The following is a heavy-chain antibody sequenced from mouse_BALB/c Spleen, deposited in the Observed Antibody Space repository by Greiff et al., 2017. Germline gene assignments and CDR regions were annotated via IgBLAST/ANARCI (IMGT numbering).Heavy chain of an antibody. Sequence: EVKLVESGGGLVQPGGSMKLSCAASGFTFSDAWMDWVRQTPEKGLEWVAEIRSKDNNHATYYAESVKGRFTISRDDSKSSVYLQMNSLRAEDTGIYYCSRRLRRYYAMDYWGQGTTVTVSS. V-gene: IGHV6-6*01. CDR1: GFTFSDAW. CDR3: SRRLRRYYAMDY. J-gene: IGHJ4*01. CDR2: IRSKDNNHAT.